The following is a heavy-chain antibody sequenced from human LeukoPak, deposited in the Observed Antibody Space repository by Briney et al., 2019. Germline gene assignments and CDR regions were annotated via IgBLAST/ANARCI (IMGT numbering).Heavy chain of an antibody. CDR2: ISSSSSYT. J-gene: IGHJ4*02. Sequence: GGSLRLSCAASGFTVSSNYVSWVRQAPGKGLEWASYISSSSSYTNYADSVKGRFTISRDNAKNSLYLQMNSLRAEDTAVYYCARGLSGSCYDYWGQGTLVTVSS. CDR3: ARGLSGSCYDY. D-gene: IGHD2-15*01. CDR1: GFTVSSNY. V-gene: IGHV3-11*06.